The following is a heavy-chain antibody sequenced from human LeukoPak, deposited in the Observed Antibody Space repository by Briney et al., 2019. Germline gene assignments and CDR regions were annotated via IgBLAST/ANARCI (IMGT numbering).Heavy chain of an antibody. CDR3: AKRGVVIRVILVGFHKEAYYFDS. V-gene: IGHV3-23*01. J-gene: IGHJ4*02. Sequence: GGSQRLFYAVSGLTLNNYGMIWVRQAPGKGLEWVAGISDSGGRTNYADSVKGRFTISRDNPKNTLYLQMNSLRAEDTAVYFCAKRGVVIRVILVGFHKEAYYFDSWGQGALVTVSS. D-gene: IGHD3-22*01. CDR2: ISDSGGRT. CDR1: GLTLNNYG.